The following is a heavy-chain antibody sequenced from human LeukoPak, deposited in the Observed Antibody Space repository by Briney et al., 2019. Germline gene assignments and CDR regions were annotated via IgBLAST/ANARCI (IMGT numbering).Heavy chain of an antibody. D-gene: IGHD3-16*01. CDR2: IIPILGIA. J-gene: IGHJ4*02. CDR1: GGTFSSYA. CDR3: ARSLEEGVYYFDY. Sequence: ASVKVSCKASGGTFSSYAISWVRQAPGQGLEWMGRIIPILGIANYAQKFQGRVTITADKSTSTAYMELSSLRSEDTAVYYCARSLEEGVYYFDYWGQGTLVTVSS. V-gene: IGHV1-69*04.